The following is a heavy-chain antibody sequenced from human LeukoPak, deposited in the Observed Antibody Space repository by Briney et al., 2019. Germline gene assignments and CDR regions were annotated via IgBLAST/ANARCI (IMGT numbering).Heavy chain of an antibody. CDR2: INRDGSEK. V-gene: IGHV3-7*03. CDR1: GFTFNNFW. Sequence: PGGSLRLSCAASGFTFNNFWMSWVRQAPGKGLEWVANINRDGSEKYYVDSVKGRFTISRDNAKNSLYLQMNSLRAEDTAVYYCAKDKGWGYSAYDCYGMDVWGQGTTVTVSS. D-gene: IGHD1-26*01. J-gene: IGHJ6*02. CDR3: AKDKGWGYSAYDCYGMDV.